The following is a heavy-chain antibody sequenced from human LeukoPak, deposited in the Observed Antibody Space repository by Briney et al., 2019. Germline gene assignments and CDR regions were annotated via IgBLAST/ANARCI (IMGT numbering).Heavy chain of an antibody. CDR3: ARDADSSSWYHFDY. J-gene: IGHJ4*02. D-gene: IGHD6-13*01. Sequence: QPGGSLRLSCAASGFTVSSNYMSWVRQAPGKGLEWVSVIYSGGRTYYADSVKGRFSISRDNSKNTLYLQMNSLRAEDTAVYYCARDADSSSWYHFDYRGQGTLVTVSS. CDR1: GFTVSSNY. V-gene: IGHV3-53*01. CDR2: IYSGGRT.